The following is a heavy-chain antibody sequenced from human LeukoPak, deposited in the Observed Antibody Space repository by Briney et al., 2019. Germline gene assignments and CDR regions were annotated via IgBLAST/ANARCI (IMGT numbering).Heavy chain of an antibody. V-gene: IGHV1-24*01. CDR1: GYTLTELS. J-gene: IGHJ6*03. Sequence: GASVKVSCKVSGYTLTELSMHWVRQAPGKGLEWMGGFDPEDGETIYAQKFQGRVTMTEDTSTDTAYMELSSLRSEDTAVYYCANLVGRIVGATLPTGDAYMDVWGKGTTVTVSS. CDR3: ANLVGRIVGATLPTGDAYMDV. CDR2: FDPEDGET. D-gene: IGHD1-26*01.